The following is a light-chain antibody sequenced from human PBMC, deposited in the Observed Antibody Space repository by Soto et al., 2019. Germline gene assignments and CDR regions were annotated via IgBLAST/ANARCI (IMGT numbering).Light chain of an antibody. CDR2: QDT. V-gene: IGLV3-1*01. CDR3: QTWDGSTVV. J-gene: IGLJ2*01. Sequence: SYELTQPPSVSVSPGQTASITCSGDKLGDKYVCWYQQKPGQSPVLVIYQDTKRPSGIPQRFSGSNSGNTATLTISGTRAMDEADYYCQTWDGSTVVFAGGTKLTVL. CDR1: KLGDKY.